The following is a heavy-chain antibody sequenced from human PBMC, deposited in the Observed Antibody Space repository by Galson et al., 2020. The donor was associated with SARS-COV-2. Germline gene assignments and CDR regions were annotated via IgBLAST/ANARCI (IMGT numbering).Heavy chain of an antibody. CDR2: IWYDGSNK. CDR3: AISPTVRGPLNY. Sequence: GESLKISCAASGFTFSSYVMHWVRQAPGKGLEWVAVIWYDGSNKYYVDSVKGRFTISRDNSKNSLYLQMSSLRAEDTAVYYCAISPTVRGPLNYWGQGTLVTVSS. J-gene: IGHJ4*02. D-gene: IGHD3-10*01. V-gene: IGHV3-33*01. CDR1: GFTFSSYV.